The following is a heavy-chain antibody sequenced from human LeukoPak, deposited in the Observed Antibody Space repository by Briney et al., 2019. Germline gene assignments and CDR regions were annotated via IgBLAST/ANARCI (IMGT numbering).Heavy chain of an antibody. Sequence: ASVKVSCQASGCSFGIYVISWVRQAPGQGLERMAWIRPYDGHTNYAQNLHARVTLTADMSTSTVYMEMFSLRSDDTAVYYCVRDGGAESPTTDYWGQGTLVTVSS. D-gene: IGHD3-16*01. J-gene: IGHJ4*02. V-gene: IGHV1-18*04. CDR2: IRPYDGHT. CDR3: VRDGGAESPTTDY. CDR1: GCSFGIYV.